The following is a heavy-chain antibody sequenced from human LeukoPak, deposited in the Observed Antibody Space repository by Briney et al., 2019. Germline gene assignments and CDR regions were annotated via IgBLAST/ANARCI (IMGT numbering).Heavy chain of an antibody. Sequence: PSETLSLTCTVSGDSISSGGYYWSWIRQYPGKGLEWIGNIYYSGTTYYNPSLKSQITISVDTSKNQFSLKMSSVTAADTAVYYCARARLNPYSSGWCYFDYWGQGTLVTVSS. CDR1: GDSISSGGYY. CDR3: ARARLNPYSSGWCYFDY. D-gene: IGHD6-19*01. V-gene: IGHV4-31*01. CDR2: IYYSGTT. J-gene: IGHJ4*02.